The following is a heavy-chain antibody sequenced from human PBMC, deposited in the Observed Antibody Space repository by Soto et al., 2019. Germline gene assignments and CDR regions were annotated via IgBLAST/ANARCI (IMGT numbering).Heavy chain of an antibody. J-gene: IGHJ3*02. V-gene: IGHV1-69*08. CDR1: GGTFRSYT. D-gene: IGHD2-15*01. CDR3: ARDCLTSGGSCSFAFDI. Sequence: QVQLVQSGAEVKKPGSSVKVSCKASGGTFRSYTISWVRQAPGQGLEWMGRIIPILGIANYAQKFQGRVTITADKSTSTAYMELSSLRSEDTAVYYCARDCLTSGGSCSFAFDIWGQGTMVTVSS. CDR2: IIPILGIA.